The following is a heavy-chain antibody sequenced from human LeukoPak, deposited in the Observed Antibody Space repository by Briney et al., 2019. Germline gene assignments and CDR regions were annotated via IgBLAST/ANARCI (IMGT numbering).Heavy chain of an antibody. V-gene: IGHV4-59*08. Sequence: PSETLSLTCTISGASISSYYWSWIRQPPGKGLEWIGYIYYSGITNYNPSLKSRVTISIDTSKNQFSLKLKSVTAADTAVYYCARRPAGTSFDIWGQGTMVTVSS. J-gene: IGHJ3*02. D-gene: IGHD1-7*01. CDR2: IYYSGIT. CDR3: ARRPAGTSFDI. CDR1: GASISSYY.